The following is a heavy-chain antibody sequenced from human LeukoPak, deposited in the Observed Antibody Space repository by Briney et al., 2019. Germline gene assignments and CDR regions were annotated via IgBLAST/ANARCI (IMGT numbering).Heavy chain of an antibody. CDR2: IYYSGST. CDR3: ARDASADDAFDI. V-gene: IGHV4-59*01. CDR1: GGSISSYY. J-gene: IGHJ3*02. Sequence: SETLSLTCTVSGGSISSYYWSWIRQPPGKGLEWIGYIYYSGSTNYNPSLKSRVTISVDTSKNQFPLKLSSVTAADTAVYYCARDASADDAFDIWGQGTMVTVSS.